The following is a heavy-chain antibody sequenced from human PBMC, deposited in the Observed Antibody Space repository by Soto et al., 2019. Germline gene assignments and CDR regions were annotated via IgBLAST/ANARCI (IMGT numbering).Heavy chain of an antibody. D-gene: IGHD2-2*01. CDR3: ARVGGDCSSTSCYASENWFDP. J-gene: IGHJ5*02. Sequence: ASVKVSCKASGYTFTSYAMHWVRQAPGQRLEWMGWINAGNGNTKYSQKIQGRVTITRDTSASTAYMELSSLRSEVTAVYYCARVGGDCSSTSCYASENWFDPWGQGTLVTVSS. V-gene: IGHV1-3*01. CDR1: GYTFTSYA. CDR2: INAGNGNT.